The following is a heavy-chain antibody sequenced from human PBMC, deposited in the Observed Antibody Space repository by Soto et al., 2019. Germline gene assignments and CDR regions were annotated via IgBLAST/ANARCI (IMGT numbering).Heavy chain of an antibody. V-gene: IGHV3-23*01. J-gene: IGHJ6*02. CDR3: AKDRGSGWGYYFYCMDV. D-gene: IGHD6-19*01. CDR2: LSGSGGST. Sequence: GGSLRLSCAASGFTFSSYAMSWVRQAPGKGLEWVSALSGSGGSTYYADSVKGRFTISRDNSKNTLYLQMNSLRAEDTAVYYCAKDRGSGWGYYFYCMDVWGQGTTVTVSS. CDR1: GFTFSSYA.